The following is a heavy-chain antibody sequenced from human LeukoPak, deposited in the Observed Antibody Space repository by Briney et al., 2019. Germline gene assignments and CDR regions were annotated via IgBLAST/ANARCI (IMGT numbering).Heavy chain of an antibody. CDR2: IWYDGSNK. V-gene: IGHV3-33*06. J-gene: IGHJ4*02. D-gene: IGHD6-13*01. CDR1: GFTFSSYG. CDR3: AKDRTAALYYFDS. Sequence: GGSLRLSCAASGFTFSSYGMHWVRQAPGPGLDLLAVIWYDGSNKYYADSVKGRFTISRDNSKNTLYLQMNSLRAEDTSVYYCAKDRTAALYYFDSWGQGTLVTVSS.